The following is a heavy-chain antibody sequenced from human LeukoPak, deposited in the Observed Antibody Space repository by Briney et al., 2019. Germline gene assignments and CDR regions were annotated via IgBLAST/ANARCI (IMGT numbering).Heavy chain of an antibody. CDR3: ARGGWFGEFPYYMDV. V-gene: IGHV1-8*03. Sequence: ASVKVSCKASGYTFTNYDINWVRQATRQGLEWMGWMNPNSGNTGYGQKFQGRVTITRNTSISTAYMELSSLRSEDTAVYYCARGGWFGEFPYYMDVWGKGTTVTVSS. D-gene: IGHD3-10*01. CDR1: GYTFTNYD. CDR2: MNPNSGNT. J-gene: IGHJ6*03.